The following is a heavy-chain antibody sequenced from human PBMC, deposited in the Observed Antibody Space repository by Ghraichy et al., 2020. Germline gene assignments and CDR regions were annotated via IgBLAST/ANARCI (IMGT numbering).Heavy chain of an antibody. CDR1: GGSFSSYY. V-gene: IGHV4-34*01. CDR2: INHSGST. CDR3: ARQRNDFWSGYRYYFGMDV. Sequence: ESLNISCAVSGGSFSSYYWNWIRQSPGKGLEWIGEINHSGSTTYNPSLKSRVIISLDTSKTSFSLRLTSVTAADTAVYYCARQRNDFWSGYRYYFGMDVWGQGTTVTVAS. J-gene: IGHJ6*02. D-gene: IGHD3-3*01.